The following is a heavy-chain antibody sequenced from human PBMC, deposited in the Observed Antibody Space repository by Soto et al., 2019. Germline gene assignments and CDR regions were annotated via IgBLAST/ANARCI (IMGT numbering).Heavy chain of an antibody. D-gene: IGHD3-16*02. CDR3: ARSSGGVFGIIIEGSNWLAP. J-gene: IGHJ5*02. Sequence: QVRLVQSGAEVKKPGSSVKISCKTSGGIFSTCVFSWVRQAPGQGLEWMGGIIPFLGTPNYAQSFQGRVTITADESTSTAYMELSSLRSEDTAVYYCARSSGGVFGIIIEGSNWLAPWGQGSLVTVSS. V-gene: IGHV1-69*01. CDR1: GGIFSTCV. CDR2: IIPFLGTP.